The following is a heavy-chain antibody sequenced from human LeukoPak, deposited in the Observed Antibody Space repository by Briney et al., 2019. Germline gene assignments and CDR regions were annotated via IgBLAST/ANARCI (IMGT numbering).Heavy chain of an antibody. J-gene: IGHJ4*02. Sequence: GGSLRLSCAASGFTFSSYSMNWVRQAPGKGLEWVSSISSSSNYIYYADSVKGRFTISRDNAKNSLYLQMNSLRAEDTAVYYCASEWDDYWGQGTLVTVSS. D-gene: IGHD1-26*01. CDR1: GFTFSSYS. V-gene: IGHV3-21*01. CDR3: ASEWDDY. CDR2: ISSSSNYI.